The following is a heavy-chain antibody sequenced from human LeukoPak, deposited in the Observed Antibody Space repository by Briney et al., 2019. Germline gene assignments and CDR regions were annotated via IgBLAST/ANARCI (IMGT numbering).Heavy chain of an antibody. J-gene: IGHJ5*02. CDR1: GYTFTSYG. V-gene: IGHV1-18*04. CDR2: ISAYNGHT. Sequence: ASVKVSCKASGYTFTSYGISWVRQAPGQRVERMGWISAYNGHTNNAQTLQGRVTMTTDTSTSTAYIQLRSLRSDDTAVYYCARENYNWFYPWGQGTLVTVSS. CDR3: ARENYNWFYP.